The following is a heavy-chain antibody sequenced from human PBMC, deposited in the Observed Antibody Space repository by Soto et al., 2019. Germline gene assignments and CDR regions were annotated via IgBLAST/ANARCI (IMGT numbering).Heavy chain of an antibody. CDR2: VFYTGFT. V-gene: IGHV4-39*01. Sequence: SETLSLTCAVSGGSISGSYYYWGWLRQSPGRGPEWIGSVFYTGFTSYNPSLESRVSVSVDTSKNQFSLKVSAVTAADTAVYYFASSQKGYNWNYFDHWGQGALVTVSS. CDR3: ASSQKGYNWNYFDH. CDR1: GGSISGSYYY. J-gene: IGHJ4*02. D-gene: IGHD1-20*01.